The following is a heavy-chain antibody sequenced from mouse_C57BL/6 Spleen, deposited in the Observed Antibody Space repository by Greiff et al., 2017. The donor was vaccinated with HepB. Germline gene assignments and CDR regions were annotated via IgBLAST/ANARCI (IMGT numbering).Heavy chain of an antibody. CDR3: TRSSITTVVFDY. V-gene: IGHV6-6*01. D-gene: IGHD1-1*01. CDR2: IRNKANNHAT. CDR1: GFTFSDAW. J-gene: IGHJ2*01. Sequence: EVKVEESGGGLVQPGGSMKLSCAASGFTFSDAWMDWVRQSPEKGLEWVAEIRNKANNHATYYAESVKGRFTISRDDSKSSVYLQMNSLRAEDTGIYYCTRSSITTVVFDYWGQGTTLTVSS.